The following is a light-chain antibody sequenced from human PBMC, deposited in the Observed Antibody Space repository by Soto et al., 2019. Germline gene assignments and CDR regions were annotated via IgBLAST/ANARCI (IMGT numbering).Light chain of an antibody. CDR1: SSDVGAYDY. Sequence: QSALTQPASVSGSPGQSITISCTGTSSDVGAYDYVSWYQQHPGKAPKLLIYGVTNRPSGVSDRFSGSKSGNSASLTISGLQADDEADYHCCSYTRSGTLSFGGGTKLTVL. V-gene: IGLV2-14*01. CDR2: GVT. J-gene: IGLJ2*01. CDR3: CSYTRSGTLS.